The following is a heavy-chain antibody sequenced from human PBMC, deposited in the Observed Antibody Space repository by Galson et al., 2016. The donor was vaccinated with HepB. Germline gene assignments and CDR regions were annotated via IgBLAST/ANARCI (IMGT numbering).Heavy chain of an antibody. CDR2: ISSNGGST. CDR1: GFTFSSYA. J-gene: IGHJ3*02. Sequence: SLRLSCAASGFTFSSYAMHWVRQAPGKGLEYVSAISSNGGSTYYADSVKGRFTISRDNSKNTLYLQMSSLRAEDTAVYYCVKDGGDFDWFPPDAFYIWGQGTMVTVSS. V-gene: IGHV3-64D*06. CDR3: VKDGGDFDWFPPDAFYI. D-gene: IGHD3-9*01.